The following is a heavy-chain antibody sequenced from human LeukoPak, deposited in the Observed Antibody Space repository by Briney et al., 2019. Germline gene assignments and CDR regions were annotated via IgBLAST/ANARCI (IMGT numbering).Heavy chain of an antibody. J-gene: IGHJ3*02. CDR3: ARGRITYCSSTSCYIDAFDI. D-gene: IGHD2-2*02. CDR1: GGTFSSYA. CDR2: IIPIFGTA. V-gene: IGHV1-69*05. Sequence: SVKVSCKASGGTFSSYAISWVRQAPGQGLEWMGGIIPIFGTANYAQKFQGRVTTTTDESTSTAYMELSSLRSEDTAVYYCARGRITYCSSTSCYIDAFDIWGQGTMVTVSS.